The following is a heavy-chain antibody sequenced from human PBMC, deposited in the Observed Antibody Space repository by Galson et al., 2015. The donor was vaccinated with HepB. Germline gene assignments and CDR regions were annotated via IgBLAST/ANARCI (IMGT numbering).Heavy chain of an antibody. J-gene: IGHJ4*02. D-gene: IGHD1-1*01. CDR3: ARDRWNEGLDY. CDR1: GFTFSSYG. CDR2: IWYDGSNK. Sequence: SLRLSCAASGFTFSSYGMHWVRQAPGKGLEWVAVIWYDGSNKYYADSVKGRFTISGDNSKNTLYLQMNSLRAEDTAVYYCARDRWNEGLDYWGQGTLVTASS. V-gene: IGHV3-33*01.